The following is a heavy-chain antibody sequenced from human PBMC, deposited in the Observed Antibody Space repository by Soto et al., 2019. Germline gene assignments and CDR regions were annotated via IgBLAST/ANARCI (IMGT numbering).Heavy chain of an antibody. D-gene: IGHD3-22*01. Sequence: QVQLVESGGGVVQPGRSLRLSCAASGFTFSSYGMHWVRQAPGKGLEWVAVIWYDGSNKYYADSVKGRFTISRDNSKNTLYQQMNSLRAEDTAVYYCARDPYDSSGPDYWGQGTLVTVSS. J-gene: IGHJ4*02. CDR1: GFTFSSYG. CDR2: IWYDGSNK. CDR3: ARDPYDSSGPDY. V-gene: IGHV3-33*01.